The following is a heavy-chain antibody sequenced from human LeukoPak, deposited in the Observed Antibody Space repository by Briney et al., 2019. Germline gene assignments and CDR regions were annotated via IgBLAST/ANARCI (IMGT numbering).Heavy chain of an antibody. D-gene: IGHD6-6*01. CDR2: ISWNSGSI. V-gene: IGHV3-9*01. J-gene: IGHJ4*02. CDR3: AKDRSIAARRDFDY. CDR1: GFTFDDYA. Sequence: GGSLRLSCAASGFTFDDYAMHWVRQAPGKGLEWVSGISWNSGSIGYADSVKGRFTISRDNAKNSLYLQMNSLRAGDTALYYCAKDRSIAARRDFDYWGQGTLVTVSS.